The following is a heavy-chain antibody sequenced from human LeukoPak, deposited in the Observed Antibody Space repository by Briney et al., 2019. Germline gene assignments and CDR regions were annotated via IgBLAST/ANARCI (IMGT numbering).Heavy chain of an antibody. D-gene: IGHD3-9*01. CDR2: IYYSGST. Sequence: PSETLSLTCTVSGGSISSYYWSWIRQPPGKGLEWIGYIYYSGSTNYNPSLKSRVTISVDTSKNQFSLKLSSVTAADTAVYYCARDHRVYDILTGYSSPLDYYYYGMDVWGQGTTVTVSS. CDR3: ARDHRVYDILTGYSSPLDYYYYGMDV. CDR1: GGSISSYY. J-gene: IGHJ6*02. V-gene: IGHV4-59*01.